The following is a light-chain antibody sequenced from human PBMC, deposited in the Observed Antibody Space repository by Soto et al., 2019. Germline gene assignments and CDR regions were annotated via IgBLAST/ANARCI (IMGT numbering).Light chain of an antibody. CDR1: SGHSSYI. CDR2: LEGSGSY. V-gene: IGLV4-60*02. J-gene: IGLJ2*01. Sequence: QLVLTQSSSASASLGSSVKLTCTLSSGHSSYIIAWHQQQPGKAPRYLMKLEGSGSYNKGSGVPDRFSGSSSRADRYLTISTLQFEYEADYYCETWDSNSVVFGGGTKLTVL. CDR3: ETWDSNSVV.